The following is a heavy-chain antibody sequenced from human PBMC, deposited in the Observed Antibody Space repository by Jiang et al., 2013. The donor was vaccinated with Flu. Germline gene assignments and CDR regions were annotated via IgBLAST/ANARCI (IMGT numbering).Heavy chain of an antibody. V-gene: IGHV4-59*01. CDR2: IYYSGST. CDR1: GGSISSYY. Sequence: SLTCTVSGGSISSYYWSWIRQPPGKGLEWIGYIYYSGSTNYNPSLKSRVTISVDTSKNQFSLKLSSVTAADTAVYYCASWAAAGSYFDYWGQGTLVTVSS. D-gene: IGHD6-13*01. J-gene: IGHJ4*02. CDR3: ASWAAAGSYFDY.